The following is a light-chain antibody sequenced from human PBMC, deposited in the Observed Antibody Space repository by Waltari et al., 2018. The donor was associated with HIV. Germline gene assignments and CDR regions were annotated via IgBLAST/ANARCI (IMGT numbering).Light chain of an antibody. Sequence: EIVLTQSPGTLSLSPGERATLSCRASQSVSSSSLAWYQQKAGQAPRLLIYAASSRATGIPDRFSGSGSGTDFTLTISRLEPDDFAVYYCRQYGNSPALYTFGQGTKLEIK. CDR3: RQYGNSPALYT. CDR2: AAS. J-gene: IGKJ2*01. V-gene: IGKV3-20*01. CDR1: QSVSSSS.